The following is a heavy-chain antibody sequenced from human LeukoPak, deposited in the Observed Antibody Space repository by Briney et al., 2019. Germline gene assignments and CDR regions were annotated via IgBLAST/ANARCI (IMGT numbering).Heavy chain of an antibody. J-gene: IGHJ4*02. V-gene: IGHV3-48*04. CDR1: GGSISTSNW. CDR3: ARVRGSNWSLYHLDY. D-gene: IGHD4-11*01. CDR2: ISDSGSSII. Sequence: PSETLSLTCTVSGGSISTSNWWSWVRQAPGRGLEWLSYISDSGSSIIFYADSVKGRFTISRDNAKNSLYLQMNSLRSEDTAVYYCARVRGSNWSLYHLDYWGQGSLVTVSS.